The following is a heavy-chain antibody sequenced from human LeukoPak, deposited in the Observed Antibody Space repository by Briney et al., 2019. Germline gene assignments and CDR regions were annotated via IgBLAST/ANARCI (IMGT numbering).Heavy chain of an antibody. Sequence: GGSLRLSCAASGFTFSTYAMSWVRQAPGKGLEWVSVVSGTGGRTYYADSVKGRFTISRDNSKNTLYLQMNSLRAEDTAVYYCASHLPFKYYYDSSGYSDYWGQGTLVTVSS. D-gene: IGHD3-22*01. CDR3: ASHLPFKYYYDSSGYSDY. CDR1: GFTFSTYA. CDR2: VSGTGGRT. V-gene: IGHV3-23*01. J-gene: IGHJ4*02.